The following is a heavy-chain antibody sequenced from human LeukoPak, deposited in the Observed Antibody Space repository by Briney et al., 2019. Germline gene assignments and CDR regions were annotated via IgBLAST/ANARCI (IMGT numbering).Heavy chain of an antibody. CDR2: IWYDGSNK. CDR1: GFTFRSYG. V-gene: IGHV3-33*01. J-gene: IGHJ6*02. Sequence: GSLRLSCAASGFTFRSYGMHWVRQAPGKGLGWVAVIWYDGSNKYYADSVKGRFTIYRDDPKNTLYLQMICLRAEDTAVYYCARPAAISYYGMDVWGQGTTVSVSS. D-gene: IGHD2-2*01. CDR3: ARPAAISYYGMDV.